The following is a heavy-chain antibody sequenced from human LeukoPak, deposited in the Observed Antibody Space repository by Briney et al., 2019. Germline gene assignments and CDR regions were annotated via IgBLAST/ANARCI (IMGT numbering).Heavy chain of an antibody. J-gene: IGHJ4*02. D-gene: IGHD2-15*01. CDR2: INYGGNT. Sequence: SETLSLTCTVSGGSISSSAYHWGWIRQPPGTGLEWIGTINYGGNTYYNLSLKSRVIIFLDTSKNQFSLKLSSVTAADTAVYYCARLWSTSCKGGSCPHQPNYWGQGTRVTVPS. CDR1: GGSISSSAYH. CDR3: ARLWSTSCKGGSCPHQPNY. V-gene: IGHV4-39*01.